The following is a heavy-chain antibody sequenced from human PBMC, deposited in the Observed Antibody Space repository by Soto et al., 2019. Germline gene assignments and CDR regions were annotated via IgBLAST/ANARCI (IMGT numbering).Heavy chain of an antibody. Sequence: QVQLVQSGAEVKQPGSSVKVSCKASGGTFSSYAISWVRQAPGQGLEWMGGIIPIFGTANYAQKFQGRVTITADESTGTAYMELSRLRYEDTAVYYRARDLLANPRLGRLNWNFDRWRRGTLVTVSS. CDR3: ARDLLANPRLGRLNWNFDR. CDR2: IIPIFGTA. D-gene: IGHD3-22*01. V-gene: IGHV1-69*01. CDR1: GGTFSSYA. J-gene: IGHJ2*01.